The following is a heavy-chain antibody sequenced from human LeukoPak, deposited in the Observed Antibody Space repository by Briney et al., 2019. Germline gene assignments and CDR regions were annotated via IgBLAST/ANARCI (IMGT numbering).Heavy chain of an antibody. D-gene: IGHD1-1*01. V-gene: IGHV3-74*01. Sequence: GGSQRLSCAASGFTFSSYWMHWVRQAPGKGLVWVSRINTDGSSTSYADYVKGRFTISRDNSKNSLFVQMNSLRAEDTAVYFCAKSRSGSANWALQIFDNWGQGTLVTVSS. CDR3: AKSRSGSANWALQIFDN. J-gene: IGHJ4*02. CDR2: INTDGSST. CDR1: GFTFSSYW.